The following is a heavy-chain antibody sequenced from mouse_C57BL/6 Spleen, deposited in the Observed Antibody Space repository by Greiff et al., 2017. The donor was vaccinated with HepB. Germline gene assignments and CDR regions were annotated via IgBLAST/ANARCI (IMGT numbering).Heavy chain of an antibody. V-gene: IGHV1-5*01. D-gene: IGHD1-1*01. CDR3: TRATVVATRFDY. Sequence: EVQLQQSGTVLARPGASVKMSCKTSGYTFTSYWMHWVKQRPGQGLEWIGAIYPGNSDTSYNQKFKGKAKLTAITSASTAYMELSSLTNEDSAVYYCTRATVVATRFDYRGQGTTLTVSS. CDR2: IYPGNSDT. CDR1: GYTFTSYW. J-gene: IGHJ2*01.